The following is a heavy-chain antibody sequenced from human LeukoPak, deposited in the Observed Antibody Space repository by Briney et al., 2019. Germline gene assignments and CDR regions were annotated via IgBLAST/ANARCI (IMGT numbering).Heavy chain of an antibody. CDR2: IKQDGSEK. D-gene: IGHD3-3*01. V-gene: IGHV3-7*03. CDR3: ARDDLWSGYHRGYFDY. J-gene: IGHJ4*02. CDR1: GFTFSSYW. Sequence: GGFLRLSCAASGFTFSSYWMSWVRQAPGKGLEWVANIKQDGSEKYYVDSVKGRLTISRDNAKNSLYLQMNSLRAEDTAVYYCARDDLWSGYHRGYFDYWGQGTLVTVSS.